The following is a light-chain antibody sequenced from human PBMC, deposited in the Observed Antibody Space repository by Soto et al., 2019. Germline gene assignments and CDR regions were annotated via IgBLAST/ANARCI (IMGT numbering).Light chain of an antibody. Sequence: EIVLTQSPATLSLSPGERATLSCRASQSVSSYLAWYQQKPGQAPRLLIYDTSNRAPGIPARFSGSGSGTDFTLTFSSLEPEDFAVYFCQQRTKFLWTFGQGTKVDI. CDR2: DTS. V-gene: IGKV3-11*01. J-gene: IGKJ1*01. CDR1: QSVSSY. CDR3: QQRTKFLWT.